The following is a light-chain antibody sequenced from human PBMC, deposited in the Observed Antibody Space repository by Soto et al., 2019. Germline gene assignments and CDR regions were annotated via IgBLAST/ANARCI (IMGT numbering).Light chain of an antibody. CDR3: QHYSNWPPT. CDR1: ESVHRN. V-gene: IGKV3-15*01. Sequence: EVVMTQSPATLSVSPGERVTLSCRASESVHRNLAWYQQKPGQGPSLLIYYASTRATGVPDRFTGSGSGTEFTLTISSLQSADVGVYHCQHYSNWPPTFGPGTKVEIK. J-gene: IGKJ3*01. CDR2: YAS.